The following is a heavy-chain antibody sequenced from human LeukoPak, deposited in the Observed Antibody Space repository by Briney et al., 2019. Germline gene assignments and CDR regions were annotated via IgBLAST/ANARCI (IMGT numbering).Heavy chain of an antibody. Sequence: GASVKVSCTASGYTFTSYYMHWVRQAPGQGLEWMGIINPSGGSTSYAQKFQGRVTMTRDTSTSTVYMELSSLRSEDTAVYYCARGDGLYCSGGSCLPDYWGQGTLVTVSS. D-gene: IGHD2-15*01. CDR3: ARGDGLYCSGGSCLPDY. CDR1: GYTFTSYY. CDR2: INPSGGST. J-gene: IGHJ4*02. V-gene: IGHV1-46*01.